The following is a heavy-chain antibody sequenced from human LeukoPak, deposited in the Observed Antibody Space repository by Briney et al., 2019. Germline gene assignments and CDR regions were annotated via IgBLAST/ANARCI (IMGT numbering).Heavy chain of an antibody. CDR1: GYTFTDYY. V-gene: IGHV1-2*06. Sequence: ASVKVSCKASGYTFTDYYMHWVRQAPGQGLEWMGRINPNSGGTNYAQKFQGRVTMTRDTSISTAYMELSSLRSDDTAMYYCARSYSGFGYALHDYWGQGTLVTVSS. CDR2: INPNSGGT. CDR3: ARSYSGFGYALHDY. D-gene: IGHD1-26*01. J-gene: IGHJ4*02.